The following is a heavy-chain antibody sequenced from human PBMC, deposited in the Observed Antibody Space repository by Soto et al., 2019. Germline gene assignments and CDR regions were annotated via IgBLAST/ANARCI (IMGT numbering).Heavy chain of an antibody. V-gene: IGHV5-51*01. J-gene: IGHJ6*02. D-gene: IGHD3-3*01. Sequence: GDSLKISCKGSGYSFTSYWIGWVRQMPGKGLEWMGIVYPGDSDSRYSPSFQGQVTISADKSISTAYLQWSSLKASDTAMYYCARRSSYNYYYSGMDVWGQGNTVTV. CDR1: GYSFTSYW. CDR2: VYPGDSDS. CDR3: ARRSSYNYYYSGMDV.